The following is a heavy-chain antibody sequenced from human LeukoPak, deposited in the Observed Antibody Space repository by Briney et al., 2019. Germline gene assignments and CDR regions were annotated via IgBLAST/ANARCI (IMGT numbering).Heavy chain of an antibody. CDR2: ISHDGSNK. CDR3: ASGLELDY. Sequence: GGSLRLSCAASGFTFSSYAMHWVRQAPGKGLEWVAVISHDGSNKYYADSVKGRFTISRDNSKNTLYLQMNSLRAEDTAVYYCASGLELDYWGQGTLVTVSS. J-gene: IGHJ4*02. CDR1: GFTFSSYA. V-gene: IGHV3-30*04.